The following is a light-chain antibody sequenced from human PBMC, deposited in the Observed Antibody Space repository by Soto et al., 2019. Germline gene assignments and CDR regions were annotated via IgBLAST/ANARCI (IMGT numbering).Light chain of an antibody. CDR3: KQYKEWPPFT. CDR2: GAS. J-gene: IGKJ5*01. Sequence: SVSPGETATLSCRASQSVSNNVAWYQQKPGQAPRLLILGASTRATGIPARFSGSGSGTEFTLSISSLQSEDFAVYYCKQYKEWPPFTFGQGTRLEIK. CDR1: QSVSNN. V-gene: IGKV3-15*01.